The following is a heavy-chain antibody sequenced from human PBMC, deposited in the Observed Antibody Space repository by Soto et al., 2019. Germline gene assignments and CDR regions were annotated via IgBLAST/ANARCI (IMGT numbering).Heavy chain of an antibody. V-gene: IGHV4-59*08. CDR2: IYYSGST. CDR1: GGSVSSYY. D-gene: IGHD2-21*02. CDR3: ARVRRGDQAGRVIDY. Sequence: PSETLSLTCTVSGGSVSSYYWSWIRQPPGKGLEWIGYIYYSGSTNYNPSLKSRVTISVDTSKNQFSLKLSSVTAADTAVYYCARVRRGDQAGRVIDYWGQGTLVTVSS. J-gene: IGHJ4*02.